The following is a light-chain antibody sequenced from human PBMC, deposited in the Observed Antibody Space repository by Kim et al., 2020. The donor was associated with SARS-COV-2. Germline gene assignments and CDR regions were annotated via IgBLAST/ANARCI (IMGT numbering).Light chain of an antibody. J-gene: IGLJ2*01. CDR3: DSRDTNNNPL. CDR1: SRRKHY. CDR2: GKD. V-gene: IGLV3-19*01. Sequence: VAMGETVRITGQGDSRRKHYATWYHQKPGQAPRLVVYGKDKGPSGIPDRFSGSTSGIKASLTITGAQAEDEADYYCDSRDTNNNPLFGGGTQLTVL.